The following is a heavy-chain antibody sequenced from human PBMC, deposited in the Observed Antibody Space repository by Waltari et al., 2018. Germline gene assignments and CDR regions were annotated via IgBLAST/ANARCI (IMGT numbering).Heavy chain of an antibody. CDR2: ISPDDENT. V-gene: IGHV1-18*01. CDR3: ARLYDASAYYNTYLDP. J-gene: IGHJ5*02. D-gene: IGHD3-22*01. Sequence: QIQLVQSGAELKEPGASVKVSCKASGHTLTRYGFGWVRQAPGQGPEWVGWISPDDENTLYARKVQGRVTMTTDTSTDTAYMELRNLRSDDTAVYYCARLYDASAYYNTYLDPWGQGALVTVSS. CDR1: GHTLTRYG.